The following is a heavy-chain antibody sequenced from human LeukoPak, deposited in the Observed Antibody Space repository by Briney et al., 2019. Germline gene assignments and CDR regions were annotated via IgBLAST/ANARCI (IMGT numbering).Heavy chain of an antibody. CDR1: GYSFTTYW. CDR3: AKRRSVVGAIRTFDY. V-gene: IGHV5-51*01. J-gene: IGHJ4*02. CDR2: IYPGDSDT. Sequence: GESLKISCKGSGYSFTTYWIAWVRQMPGKGLEWMGIIYPGDSDTRYSPSFQGQVIISADKSISTAYLQWSSLKASDTAMYYRAKRRSVVGAIRTFDYWGQGTLVTVSS. D-gene: IGHD1-26*01.